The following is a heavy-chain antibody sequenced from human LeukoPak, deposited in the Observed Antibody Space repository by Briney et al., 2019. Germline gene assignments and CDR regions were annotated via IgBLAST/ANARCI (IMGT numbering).Heavy chain of an antibody. V-gene: IGHV4-39*07. CDR2: IYYSGST. Sequence: SETLSLTCTVSGGSISSSSYSWGWIRQPPGKGLEWIGSIYYSGSTYYNPSLKSRVTISVDTSKNQFSLKLSSVTAADTAVYYCARAVIAAGCYFDYWGQGTLVTVSS. D-gene: IGHD6-25*01. CDR1: GGSISSSSYS. CDR3: ARAVIAAGCYFDY. J-gene: IGHJ4*02.